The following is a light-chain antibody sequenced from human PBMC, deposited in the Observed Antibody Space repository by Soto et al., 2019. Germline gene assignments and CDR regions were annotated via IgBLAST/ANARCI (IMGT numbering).Light chain of an antibody. CDR1: QSVSNDF. V-gene: IGKV3-20*01. CDR3: QQYGSSPPRT. Sequence: EIVLTQSPGILSLSPGERATLSCRASQSVSNDFLAWYQQKPGQAPRLLIYGASTRATDVPDRFSGSGSGAGFTLSISRLEPEDFAVYYCQQYGSSPPRTFGQGTKGDSK. J-gene: IGKJ1*01. CDR2: GAS.